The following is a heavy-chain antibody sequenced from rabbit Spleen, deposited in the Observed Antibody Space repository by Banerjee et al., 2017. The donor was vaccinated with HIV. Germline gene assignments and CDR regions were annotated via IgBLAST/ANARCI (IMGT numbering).Heavy chain of an antibody. CDR3: ATDLGGTNYFFKL. D-gene: IGHD8-1*01. V-gene: IGHV1S45*01. Sequence: QEQLVESGGGLVQPEGSLTLTCKASGFDFSSYFLSWVRQAPGKGLEWIGIIDNGKGSAAYATWAKGRFTISKTSSTTVTLQMTSLTAADTATYFCATDLGGTNYFFKLWGQGTLVTVS. CDR1: GFDFSSYFL. J-gene: IGHJ4*01. CDR2: IDNGKGSA.